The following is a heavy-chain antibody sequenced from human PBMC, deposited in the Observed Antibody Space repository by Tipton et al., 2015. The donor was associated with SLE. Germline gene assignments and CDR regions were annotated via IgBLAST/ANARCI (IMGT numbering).Heavy chain of an antibody. CDR2: IYYSGST. D-gene: IGHD2-15*01. CDR1: GGSISSYY. V-gene: IGHV4-59*01. J-gene: IGHJ3*02. Sequence: LRLSCTVSGGSISSYYWSWIRQPPGKGLEWIGYIYYSGSTNYNPSLKSRVTISVDTSKNQSSLKLSSVTAADTAVYYCASHVDGWSQRIDAFDIWGQGTMVTVSS. CDR3: ASHVDGWSQRIDAFDI.